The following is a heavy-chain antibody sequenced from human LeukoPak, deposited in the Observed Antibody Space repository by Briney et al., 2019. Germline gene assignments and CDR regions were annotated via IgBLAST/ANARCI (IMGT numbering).Heavy chain of an antibody. CDR2: ISYDGSNK. CDR3: AKTLDDILTGYYYYFDY. Sequence: GGSLRLSCAASGFTFSSYGMHWVRQAPGKGLEWVAVISYDGSNKYYADSVKGRFTISRDNSKNTLYLQMNSLRAEDTAVYYCAKTLDDILTGYYYYFDYWGQGTLVTVSS. D-gene: IGHD3-9*01. J-gene: IGHJ4*02. CDR1: GFTFSSYG. V-gene: IGHV3-30*18.